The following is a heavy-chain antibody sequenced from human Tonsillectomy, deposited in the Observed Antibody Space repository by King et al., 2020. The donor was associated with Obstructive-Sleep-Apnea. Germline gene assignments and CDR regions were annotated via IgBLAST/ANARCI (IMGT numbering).Heavy chain of an antibody. CDR1: GGPISTYF. CDR3: ARSTATPGAFEH. V-gene: IGHV4-4*09. Sequence: QLQESGPGLVEPSGTLSLTCSVSGGPISTYFWNWIRQSPGKGLEWVGCIFSSGYTKYSPSLKSRVTISLDMSKNQFSLKLNSVTAADTAVYYCARSTATPGAFEHGGQGTLVSVSS. CDR2: IFSSGYT. J-gene: IGHJ4*02. D-gene: IGHD7-27*01.